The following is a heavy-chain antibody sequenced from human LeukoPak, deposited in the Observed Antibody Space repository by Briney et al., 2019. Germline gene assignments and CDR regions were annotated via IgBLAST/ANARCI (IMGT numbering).Heavy chain of an antibody. CDR3: ARGDSSGYSSAFDI. V-gene: IGHV1-2*02. CDR1: GNIFTGYY. J-gene: IGHJ3*02. CDR2: INPNGGGP. D-gene: IGHD3-22*01. Sequence: ASVKVSCKASGNIFTGYYLHWVRQAPGQGLEWMGWINPNGGGPKYAPKFQGRVTMTRNTSISTAYMELSSLRSEDTAVYYCARGDSSGYSSAFDIWGQGTMVTVSS.